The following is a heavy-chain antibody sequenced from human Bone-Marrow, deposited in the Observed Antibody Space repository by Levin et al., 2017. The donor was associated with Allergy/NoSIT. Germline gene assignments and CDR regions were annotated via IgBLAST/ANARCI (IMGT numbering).Heavy chain of an antibody. CDR2: ISSSSSTI. V-gene: IGHV3-48*01. CDR3: ARGRVVPAAMWATDY. J-gene: IGHJ4*02. D-gene: IGHD2-2*01. Sequence: TGGSLRLSCAASGFTFSSYSMNWVRQAPGKGLEWVSYISSSSSTIYYADSVKGRFTISRDNAKNSLYLQMNSLRAEDTAVYYCARGRVVPAAMWATDYWGQGTLVTVSS. CDR1: GFTFSSYS.